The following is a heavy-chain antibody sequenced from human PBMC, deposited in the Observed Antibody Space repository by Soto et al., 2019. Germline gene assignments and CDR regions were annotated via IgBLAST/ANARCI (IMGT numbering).Heavy chain of an antibody. D-gene: IGHD6-13*01. CDR2: IFYNGNA. CDR1: GGSISSGDSY. CDR3: ARDFRFSSSSYAGAWFDP. V-gene: IGHV4-30-4*01. J-gene: IGHJ5*02. Sequence: SETLSLTCTVSGGSISSGDSYWSWIRQSPGKGLEWIAYIFYNGNAYYNPSLRSRTSISVDTSRNQFSLKLTSMTAADTAVYYCARDFRFSSSSYAGAWFDPWGQGTLVTVSS.